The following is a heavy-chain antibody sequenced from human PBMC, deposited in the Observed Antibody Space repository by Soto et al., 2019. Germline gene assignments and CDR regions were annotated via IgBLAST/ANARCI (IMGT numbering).Heavy chain of an antibody. CDR2: IYYSGST. J-gene: IGHJ5*02. CDR3: ARHGLTGRWVNGFDP. Sequence: QRQLQESGPGLVKPSETLSLTCTVPGGSISRSRYYWGWIRQPPGKGLEWIGSIYYSGSTYYNPSLKSRVTISVDTSKYQFSLKLSSVTAADTAVYYCARHGLTGRWVNGFDPWGQGTLVTVSS. V-gene: IGHV4-39*01. CDR1: GGSISRSRYY. D-gene: IGHD1-20*01.